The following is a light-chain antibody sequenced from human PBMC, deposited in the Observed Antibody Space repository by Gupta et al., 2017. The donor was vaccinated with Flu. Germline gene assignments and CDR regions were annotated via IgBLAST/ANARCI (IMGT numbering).Light chain of an antibody. CDR2: GAS. J-gene: IGKJ3*01. CDR1: RSVNIY. CDR3: QQSYTTLGT. Sequence: DIQMTQPPSALSASVGDRVTITCRASRSVNIYLNWFQQKPGKAPKLLIFGASSLQSGVPPRFRGDGSGTEFTLTISSLQPEDFATYYCQQSYTTLGTFGPGTRVNIK. V-gene: IGKV1-39*01.